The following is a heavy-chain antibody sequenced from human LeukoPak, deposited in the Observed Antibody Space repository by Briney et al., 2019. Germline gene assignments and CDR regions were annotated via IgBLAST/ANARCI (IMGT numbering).Heavy chain of an antibody. CDR3: TTRGYSYGDRENWFDP. J-gene: IGHJ5*02. CDR2: IKSKTDGGTT. CDR1: GFTFSNAW. Sequence: GGSLRLSCAASGFTFSNAWMSWVRQAPGKGLEWVGRIKSKTDGGTTDYAAPVKGRFTISRDDSKNTLYLQMNSLKTEDTAVYYCTTRGYSYGDRENWFDPWGQGTLVTVSS. V-gene: IGHV3-15*01. D-gene: IGHD5-18*01.